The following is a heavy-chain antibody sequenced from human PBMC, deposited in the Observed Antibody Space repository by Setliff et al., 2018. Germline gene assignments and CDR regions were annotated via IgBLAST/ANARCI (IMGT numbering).Heavy chain of an antibody. V-gene: IGHV4-59*12. Sequence: PSETLSLTCAVYGDSFSVYYWSWIRQPPGKGLDWIGYVYSGGSPNYSPSFKSRVSMSMDTPNNEFYLKLSSVTAADTAIYFCARGPDLTAVGNEYFYGLDVWGRGATVTVSS. CDR2: VYSGGSP. D-gene: IGHD6-19*01. CDR3: ARGPDLTAVGNEYFYGLDV. J-gene: IGHJ6*02. CDR1: GDSFSVYY.